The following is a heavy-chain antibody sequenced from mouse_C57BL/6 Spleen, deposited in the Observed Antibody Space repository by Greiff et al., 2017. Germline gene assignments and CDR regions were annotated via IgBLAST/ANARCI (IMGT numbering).Heavy chain of an antibody. Sequence: VQLQQSGPELVKPGASVKISCKASGYSFTGYYMHWVKQSHGNILDWIGYIYPYNGVSSYNQKFKGKATLTVDKSSSTAYMGLRSLTSEDSAVYYCAMPYGNSLGGFDYWGQGTTLTVSS. J-gene: IGHJ2*01. V-gene: IGHV1-31*01. CDR3: AMPYGNSLGGFDY. CDR2: IYPYNGVS. D-gene: IGHD2-1*01. CDR1: GYSFTGYY.